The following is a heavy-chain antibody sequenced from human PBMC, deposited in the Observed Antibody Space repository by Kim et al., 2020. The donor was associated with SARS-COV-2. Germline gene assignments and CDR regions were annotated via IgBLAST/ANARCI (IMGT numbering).Heavy chain of an antibody. D-gene: IGHD6-19*01. CDR1: GFTFANYG. V-gene: IGHV3-33*01. J-gene: IGHJ4*02. CDR2: IWPDGSQK. CDR3: ARHTSGWDS. Sequence: GGSLRLSCAASGFTFANYGMHWVRQAPGKGLDWVAVIWPDGSQKYYGDSVKGRFAISRDNFKTTVYLQMNSLRAEDTALYYCARHTSGWDSWGQGTLVTVSS.